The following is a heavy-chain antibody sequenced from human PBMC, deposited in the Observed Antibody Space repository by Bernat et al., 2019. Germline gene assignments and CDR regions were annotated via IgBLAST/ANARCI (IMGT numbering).Heavy chain of an antibody. J-gene: IGHJ4*02. CDR1: GFTFSTFG. D-gene: IGHD4-11*01. CDR3: AKEPTVTDAPDYFGY. CDR2: ISYDGRIK. V-gene: IGHV3-30*18. Sequence: QVQLVESGGGVVQPGRSLRLSCAASGFTFSTFGMHWVRQAPGKGLEWVTFISYDGRIKYYADTVKGRFTISRDNSQNSLYLQMNGLRAEDTAVYYCAKEPTVTDAPDYFGYWGQGTLVTVSS.